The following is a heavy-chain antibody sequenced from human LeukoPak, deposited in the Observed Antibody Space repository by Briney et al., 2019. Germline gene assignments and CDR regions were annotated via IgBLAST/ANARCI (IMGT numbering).Heavy chain of an antibody. Sequence: GVCPRLSCAASGFSFSTSGMHWVRQAPGQGLEWVAFIRHDAIAEYYADSVKGRFTISRDTPKNTIYLQMNSLRTEDTAIYYCAKDKGTNSFDYWGQGTLVTVSS. CDR1: GFSFSTSG. V-gene: IGHV3-30*02. J-gene: IGHJ4*02. CDR2: IRHDAIAE. D-gene: IGHD2-8*01. CDR3: AKDKGTNSFDY.